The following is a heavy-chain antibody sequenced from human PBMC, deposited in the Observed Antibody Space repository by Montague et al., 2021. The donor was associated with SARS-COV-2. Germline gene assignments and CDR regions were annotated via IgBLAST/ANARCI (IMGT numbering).Heavy chain of an antibody. CDR2: IYYSGST. V-gene: IGHV4-39*01. CDR1: GGSISSYY. D-gene: IGHD3-3*01. Sequence: SETLSLTCTVSGGSISSYYWSWIRQPPGKGLEWIGSIYYSGSTYYNPSLKSRVTISVDTSKNQFSLKLSSVTAADTAVYYCARLDRGITIFGVVRGYFDLWGRGTLVTVSS. CDR3: ARLDRGITIFGVVRGYFDL. J-gene: IGHJ2*01.